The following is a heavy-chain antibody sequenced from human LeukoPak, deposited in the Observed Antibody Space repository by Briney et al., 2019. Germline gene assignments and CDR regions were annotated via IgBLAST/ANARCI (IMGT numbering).Heavy chain of an antibody. CDR1: GGPFGVYY. J-gene: IGHJ4*02. CDR2: INHSGST. D-gene: IGHD3-10*01. V-gene: IGHV4-34*01. Sequence: SETLSLTCVVYGGPFGVYYWSWVRQPPGKGLEWIGEINHSGSTNYNPSLKSRVTISVDTSKNHFSLKLSSATAADTAVYYCAGPGAGDLDYWGQGTLVTVSS. CDR3: AGPGAGDLDY.